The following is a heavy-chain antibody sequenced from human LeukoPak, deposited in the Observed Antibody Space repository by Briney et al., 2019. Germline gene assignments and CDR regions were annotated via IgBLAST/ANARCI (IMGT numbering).Heavy chain of an antibody. Sequence: GGSLRLSCAASGFTFSSYDLTWVRQAPGKGLEWVSSISGSGSSTYYADSVKGRFTISRDNSKNTLYLQMNSLRAEDTAVYYCAKVGGYYYGSEPSKNYYYYMDVWGKGATVTVSS. V-gene: IGHV3-23*01. D-gene: IGHD3-10*01. CDR2: ISGSGSST. J-gene: IGHJ6*03. CDR1: GFTFSSYD. CDR3: AKVGGYYYGSEPSKNYYYYMDV.